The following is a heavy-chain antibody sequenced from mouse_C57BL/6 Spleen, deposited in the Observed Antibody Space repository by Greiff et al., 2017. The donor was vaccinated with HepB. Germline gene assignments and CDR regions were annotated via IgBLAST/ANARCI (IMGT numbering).Heavy chain of an antibody. CDR1: GYAFSSSW. D-gene: IGHD1-1*02. Sequence: VQLQQSRPELVKPGASVKISCKASGYAFSSSWMNWVKQRPGKGLEWIGRIYPGDGDTNYNGKFKGKATLTADKSSSTAYMQLSSLTSEDSAVYFCARNGGHYAMDYWGQGTSVTVSS. CDR3: ARNGGHYAMDY. CDR2: IYPGDGDT. V-gene: IGHV1-82*01. J-gene: IGHJ4*01.